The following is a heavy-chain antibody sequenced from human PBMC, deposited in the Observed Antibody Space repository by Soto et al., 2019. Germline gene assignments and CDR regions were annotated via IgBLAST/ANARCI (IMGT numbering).Heavy chain of an antibody. CDR3: ARLATRYYFDY. CDR2: IYYSGST. CDR1: GGSISSYY. D-gene: IGHD1-1*01. J-gene: IGHJ4*02. V-gene: IGHV4-59*01. Sequence: SETLSLTCNVSGGSISSYYWSWIRQPPGKGLERIGYIYYSGSTNYNPSLKSRVTISVDTSKNQFSLKMSSVTAADTAVYYCARLATRYYFDYWGQGTLVTVSS.